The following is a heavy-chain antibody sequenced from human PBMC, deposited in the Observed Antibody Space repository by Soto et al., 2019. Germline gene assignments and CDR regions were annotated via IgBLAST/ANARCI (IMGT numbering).Heavy chain of an antibody. Sequence: QVQLVESGGGVVQPGRSLRLSCAASGFTFSSYGMHWVRQAPGKGLEWVAVISYDGSNKYYADSVKGRFTISRDNSKNTLYLQMNSLRAEDTAVYYCAKDWYSRLLDYWGQGTLVTVSS. CDR1: GFTFSSYG. J-gene: IGHJ4*02. CDR2: ISYDGSNK. D-gene: IGHD6-13*01. V-gene: IGHV3-30*18. CDR3: AKDWYSRLLDY.